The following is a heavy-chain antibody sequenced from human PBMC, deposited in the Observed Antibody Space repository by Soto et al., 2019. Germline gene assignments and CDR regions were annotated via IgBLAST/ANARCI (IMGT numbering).Heavy chain of an antibody. CDR2: INSDGSST. J-gene: IGHJ4*01. V-gene: IGHV3-74*01. CDR1: GFTFSSHL. CDR3: ARDWSPYYDFLSGFYTYFDY. D-gene: IGHD3-3*01. Sequence: GGSLXLSWAVSGFTFSSHLMHWVRQAAGKGLVWVARINSDGSSTNYADSVKGRFTISRDNAKKTLYLQMNSLRADDTAVYYCARDWSPYYDFLSGFYTYFDYCGQGALVTVSS.